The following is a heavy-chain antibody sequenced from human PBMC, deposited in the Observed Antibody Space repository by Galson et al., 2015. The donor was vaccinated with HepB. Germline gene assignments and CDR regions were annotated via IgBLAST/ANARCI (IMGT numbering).Heavy chain of an antibody. CDR3: ARGANGDYDYYYYYMDV. CDR2: IIPIFGTA. J-gene: IGHJ6*03. Sequence: SGGTFSSYAIRWVRQAPGQGLEWMGGIIPIFGTANYAQKFQGRVTITADESTSTAYMELSSLRSEDTAVYYCARGANGDYDYYYYYMDVWGKGTTVTVSS. CDR1: GGTFSSYA. D-gene: IGHD4-17*01. V-gene: IGHV1-69*01.